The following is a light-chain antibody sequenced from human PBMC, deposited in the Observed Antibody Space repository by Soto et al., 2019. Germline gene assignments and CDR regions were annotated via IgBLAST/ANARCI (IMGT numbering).Light chain of an antibody. CDR3: MSYTPGSYVV. CDR1: SSDIGGHNF. J-gene: IGLJ2*01. CDR2: EVS. V-gene: IGLV2-14*01. Sequence: QSALTQPAAVSGSPGQSITISCTGTSSDIGGHNFVSWYQHHPGKAPKLLIYEVSYRAAGVSNRFTGSKSANTAPLPISGGLAEDVGYYSWMSYTPGSYVVFGGGTKLTVL.